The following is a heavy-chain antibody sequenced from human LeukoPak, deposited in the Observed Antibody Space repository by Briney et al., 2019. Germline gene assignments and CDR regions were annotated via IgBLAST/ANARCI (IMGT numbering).Heavy chain of an antibody. CDR3: ARAYCGGDCYSHYFDH. Sequence: GGSLRLSCAASGFTFSSYWMHWVRQAPGKRLMWLSRINTYGTITDYADSVKGRFTISRDNAKNTLYLQMNSLRAEDTAVYFCARAYCGGDCYSHYFDHWGQGTLVTVSS. D-gene: IGHD2-21*02. J-gene: IGHJ4*02. CDR2: INTYGTIT. CDR1: GFTFSSYW. V-gene: IGHV3-74*01.